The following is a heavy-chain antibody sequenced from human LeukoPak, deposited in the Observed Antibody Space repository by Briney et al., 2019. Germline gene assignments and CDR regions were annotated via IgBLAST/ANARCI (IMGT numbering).Heavy chain of an antibody. CDR2: INHSGST. CDR3: ARTGDWSYFDY. D-gene: IGHD2-21*02. J-gene: IGHJ4*02. Sequence: SETLSLTCAVYGVSFSGYYWSWVRQPPGKGLEWIGEINHSGSTNYNPSLKSRVTISVDKSKNQFSLKLSSVTAADTAVYYCARTGDWSYFDYWGQGTLVTISS. CDR1: GVSFSGYY. V-gene: IGHV4-34*01.